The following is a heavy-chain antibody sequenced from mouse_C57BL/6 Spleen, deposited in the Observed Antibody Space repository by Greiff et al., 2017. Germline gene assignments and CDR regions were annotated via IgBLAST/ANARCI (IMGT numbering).Heavy chain of an antibody. V-gene: IGHV2-5*01. Sequence: QVQLQQSGPGLVQPSQSLSITCTVSGFSLTSYGVHWVRQSPGKGLEWLGVIWRGGSTDYNAAFMSRLSITKDNSKSQVFFKMNSLQADDTAIYYCAKRGDYDDGYAMDYWGQGTSVTVSS. D-gene: IGHD2-4*01. CDR1: GFSLTSYG. J-gene: IGHJ4*01. CDR2: IWRGGST. CDR3: AKRGDYDDGYAMDY.